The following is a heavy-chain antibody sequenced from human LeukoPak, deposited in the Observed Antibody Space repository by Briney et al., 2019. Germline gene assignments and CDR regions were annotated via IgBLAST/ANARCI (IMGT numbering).Heavy chain of an antibody. Sequence: SETLSLTCAVYGGSFSGYYWSWIRQPPGKGLEWIGEINHSGSTNYNPSLKSRVTISKDTSKNQFSLKLSSVTAADTAVYYCARGIRYSWFDPWGQGTLVTVSS. D-gene: IGHD4-17*01. CDR2: INHSGST. V-gene: IGHV4-34*01. CDR1: GGSFSGYY. J-gene: IGHJ5*02. CDR3: ARGIRYSWFDP.